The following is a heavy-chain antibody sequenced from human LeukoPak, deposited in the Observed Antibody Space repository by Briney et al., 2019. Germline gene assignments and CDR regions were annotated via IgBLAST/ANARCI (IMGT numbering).Heavy chain of an antibody. V-gene: IGHV3-30*03. Sequence: PGGSLRLYCAASGFTFSSYGMHWVRQAPGKGLEWVAVISYDGSNKYYADSVKGRFTISRDNSKNTLYLQMNSLRAEDTAVYYCAGDLLAYCGGDCYSGFDYWGQGTLVTVSS. CDR3: AGDLLAYCGGDCYSGFDY. J-gene: IGHJ4*02. CDR2: ISYDGSNK. CDR1: GFTFSSYG. D-gene: IGHD2-21*02.